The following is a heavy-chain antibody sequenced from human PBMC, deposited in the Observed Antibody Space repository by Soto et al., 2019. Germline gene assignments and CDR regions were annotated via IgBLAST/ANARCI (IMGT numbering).Heavy chain of an antibody. Sequence: QVQLVQSGAEVKKPGSSVKVSCKASGGTFSSYAISWVRQAPGQGLEWMGGIIPIFGTANYAQKFQGRVTITADESTSTAYMELNSLRSEDTAVYYCARDGYSYGDYYYGMDVWGQGTTVTVSS. V-gene: IGHV1-69*01. CDR3: ARDGYSYGDYYYGMDV. CDR2: IIPIFGTA. CDR1: GGTFSSYA. D-gene: IGHD5-18*01. J-gene: IGHJ6*02.